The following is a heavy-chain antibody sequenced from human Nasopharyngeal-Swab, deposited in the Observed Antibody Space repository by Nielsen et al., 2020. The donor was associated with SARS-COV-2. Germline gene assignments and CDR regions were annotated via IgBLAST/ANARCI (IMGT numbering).Heavy chain of an antibody. J-gene: IGHJ4*02. Sequence: GGSLRLSCAASGFTFSSYWMSWVRQAPGRGLEWVANIKQDGSEKYYVDSVKGRFTIPRDNAKNSLYLQMNSLRAEDTAVYYCARLMVRGVYYFDYWGQGTLVTVSS. CDR3: ARLMVRGVYYFDY. CDR2: IKQDGSEK. CDR1: GFTFSSYW. V-gene: IGHV3-7*01. D-gene: IGHD3-10*01.